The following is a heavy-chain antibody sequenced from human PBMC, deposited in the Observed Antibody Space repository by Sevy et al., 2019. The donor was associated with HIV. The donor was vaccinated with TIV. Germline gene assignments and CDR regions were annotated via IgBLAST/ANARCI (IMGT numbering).Heavy chain of an antibody. CDR3: ARDRLNPLYYSWGFDY. CDR2: ISYDGSNK. D-gene: IGHD3-10*01. J-gene: IGHJ4*02. Sequence: GGSLRLSCAASGFTFSSYAMHWVRQAPGKGLEWVAVISYDGSNKYYADSVKGRFTISRDNSKNTLYLQMNSLRAEDMAVYYCARDRLNPLYYSWGFDYWGQGTLVTVSS. CDR1: GFTFSSYA. V-gene: IGHV3-30-3*01.